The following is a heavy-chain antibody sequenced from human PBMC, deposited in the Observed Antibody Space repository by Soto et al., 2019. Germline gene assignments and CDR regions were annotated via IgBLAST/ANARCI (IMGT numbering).Heavy chain of an antibody. J-gene: IGHJ4*02. CDR3: ARRPDFFDY. D-gene: IGHD2-21*01. CDR1: GFTFSSFA. CDR2: ISGDGFYT. Sequence: GGALRLSCADSGFTFSSFAMGWVRQAPGKGLEWVSAISGDGFYTYYADSVKGRFTISRDNSKNTLYLQMNSLRVDDTAVYYCARRPDFFDYWGPGTLVTVSS. V-gene: IGHV3-23*01.